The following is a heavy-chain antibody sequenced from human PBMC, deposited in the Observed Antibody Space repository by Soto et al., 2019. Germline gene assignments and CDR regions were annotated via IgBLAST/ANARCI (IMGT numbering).Heavy chain of an antibody. V-gene: IGHV4-30-4*01. CDR2: LYYSGNT. J-gene: IGHJ4*02. CDR1: GGSISSGDHY. CDR3: ARERAITATCTLQVDY. Sequence: QVQLQESGPGLVKPSQTLSLTCTVSGGSISSGDHYWSWVRQPPGQGLEWIGYLYYSGNTYYSPSLTSRLSISVDTSKNQFSLNLSSVTAADTAVYYGARERAITATCTLQVDYWGQGTLVTVSS. D-gene: IGHD6-13*01.